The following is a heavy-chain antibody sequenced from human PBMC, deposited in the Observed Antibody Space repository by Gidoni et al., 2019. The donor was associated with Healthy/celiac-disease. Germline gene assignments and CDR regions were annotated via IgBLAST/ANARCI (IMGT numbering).Heavy chain of an antibody. CDR1: RGTFSSYS. CDR3: ARDWGHITGTGNDAFDI. Sequence: QVPLVQSGAEVKKPGSSVKVSCKASRGTFSSYSISWVRQARGQGLEGMGGIITICGTANYAQKFQGRVTITADESTSTAYMELSSLRSEDTAVYYCARDWGHITGTGNDAFDIWGQGTMVTVSS. V-gene: IGHV1-69*01. D-gene: IGHD1-20*01. J-gene: IGHJ3*02. CDR2: IITICGTA.